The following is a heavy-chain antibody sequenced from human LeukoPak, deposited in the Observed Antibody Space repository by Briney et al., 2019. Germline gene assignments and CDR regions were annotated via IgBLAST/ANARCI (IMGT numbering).Heavy chain of an antibody. CDR2: IYPGDSDT. D-gene: IGHD6-19*01. CDR1: GYSFTSYW. CDR3: ARRSAGRGYYYGMDV. J-gene: IGHJ6*02. Sequence: GESLKISRKGSGYSFTSYWIGWVRQMPGKGLEWMGIIYPGDSDTRYSPSFQGQVTISADKSISTAYLQWSSLKASDTAMYYCARRSAGRGYYYGMDVWGQGTTVTVSS. V-gene: IGHV5-51*01.